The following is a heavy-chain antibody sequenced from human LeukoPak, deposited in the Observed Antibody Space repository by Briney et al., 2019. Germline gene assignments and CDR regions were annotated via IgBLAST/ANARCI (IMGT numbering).Heavy chain of an antibody. CDR1: GGSISSGNYY. J-gene: IGHJ5*02. Sequence: PSQTLSLTCTVSGGSISSGNYYWSWIRQPAGKGLEWIGRIHTSGSTNYNPSLKSRVTISLDTSKNQFSLKLSSVTAADTAVYYCAKETLGGPWGQGTLVTVSS. CDR2: IHTSGST. V-gene: IGHV4-61*02. D-gene: IGHD3-16*01. CDR3: AKETLGGP.